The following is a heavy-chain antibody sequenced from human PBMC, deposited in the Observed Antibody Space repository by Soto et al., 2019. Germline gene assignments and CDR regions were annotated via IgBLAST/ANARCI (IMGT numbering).Heavy chain of an antibody. CDR1: GFTFSSYA. D-gene: IGHD2-15*01. CDR2: ISGSGGST. Sequence: GSLRLSCAASGFTFSSYAMSWVRQAPGKGLEWVSAISGSGGSTYYADSVKGRFTISRDNSKNTLYLQMNSLRAEDTAIYYCARYDVLCDGGRCYGVPVDVWGKGTTVTVS. CDR3: ARYDVLCDGGRCYGVPVDV. J-gene: IGHJ6*03. V-gene: IGHV3-23*01.